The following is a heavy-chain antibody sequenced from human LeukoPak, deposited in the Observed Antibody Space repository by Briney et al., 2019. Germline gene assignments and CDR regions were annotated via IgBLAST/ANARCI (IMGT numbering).Heavy chain of an antibody. V-gene: IGHV4-38-2*02. Sequence: SETLSLTCTVSGYSISSGYYWGWIRQPPGKGLEWIGSIYYSGSTYYNPSLKSRVTISVDTSKNQFSLKLSSVTAADTAVYYCARTRYYYNSRSYGAPYYFDYWGQGTLVTVSS. D-gene: IGHD3-10*01. J-gene: IGHJ4*02. CDR2: IYYSGST. CDR3: ARTRYYYNSRSYGAPYYFDY. CDR1: GYSISSGYY.